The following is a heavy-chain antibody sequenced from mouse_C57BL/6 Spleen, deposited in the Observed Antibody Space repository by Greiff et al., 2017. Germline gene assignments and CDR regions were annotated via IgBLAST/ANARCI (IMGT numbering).Heavy chain of an antibody. Sequence: SLEWVATISSGGSYTYYPDSVKGRFTISRDNAKNTLYLQMSSLKSEDTAMYYCARTYDYDGYWYFDVWGTGTTVTVSS. D-gene: IGHD2-4*01. V-gene: IGHV5-6*01. CDR2: ISSGGSYT. J-gene: IGHJ1*03. CDR3: ARTYDYDGYWYFDV.